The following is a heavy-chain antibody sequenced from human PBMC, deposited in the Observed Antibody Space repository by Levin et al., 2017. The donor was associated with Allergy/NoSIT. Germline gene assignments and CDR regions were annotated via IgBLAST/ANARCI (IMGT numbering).Heavy chain of an antibody. CDR1: GYTFTSYA. D-gene: IGHD3-10*01. J-gene: IGHJ5*02. V-gene: IGHV1-3*01. CDR3: ARDRYGSGSYYNSWSWFDP. Sequence: ASVKVSCKASGYTFTSYAMHWVRQAPGQRLEWMGWINAGNGNTKYSQKFQGRVTITRDTSASTAYMELSSLRSEDTAVYYCARDRYGSGSYYNSWSWFDPWGQGTLVTVSS. CDR2: INAGNGNT.